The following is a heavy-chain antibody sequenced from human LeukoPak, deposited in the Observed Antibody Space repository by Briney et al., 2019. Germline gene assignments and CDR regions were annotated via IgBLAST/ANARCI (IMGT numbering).Heavy chain of an antibody. CDR3: ARIMGPYYYDSSGPFDP. V-gene: IGHV3-7*01. CDR1: GFTFSNYW. D-gene: IGHD3-22*01. CDR2: IKQDGSEK. J-gene: IGHJ5*02. Sequence: GGSLRLSCASSGFTFSNYWMSWVRQAPGKGLEWVANIKQDGSEKYYVDSVKGRFTISRDNAKNSLYLQMNSLRAEDTAVYYCARIMGPYYYDSSGPFDPWGQGTLVTVSS.